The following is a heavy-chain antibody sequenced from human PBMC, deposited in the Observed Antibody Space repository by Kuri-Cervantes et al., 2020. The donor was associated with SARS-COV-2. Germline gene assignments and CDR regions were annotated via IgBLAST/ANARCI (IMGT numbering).Heavy chain of an antibody. J-gene: IGHJ3*02. D-gene: IGHD2-15*01. CDR1: GFTFSSYA. CDR2: IGTAGDT. Sequence: GGSLRLSCAASGFTFSSYAMSWVRQAPGKGLEWVSAIGTAGDTYYPGSVKGRFTISRDNAKNSLYLQMNSLRAEDTAVYYCANPRVVLDAFDIWGQGTMVTVSS. V-gene: IGHV3-23*01. CDR3: ANPRVVLDAFDI.